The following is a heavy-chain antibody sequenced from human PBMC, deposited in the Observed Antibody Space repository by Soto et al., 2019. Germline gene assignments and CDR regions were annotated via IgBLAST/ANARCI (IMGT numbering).Heavy chain of an antibody. V-gene: IGHV4-28*01. D-gene: IGHD3-16*01. CDR3: AISYEGGYYFDY. Sequence: SETLSLTCAVSGYSISSSNWWGWIRQPPGKGLEWIGYIYYSGSTYYNPSLKSRVTMSVDTSKNQFSLKLSSVTAVDTAVYYCAISYEGGYYFDYWGQGTLVTVSS. CDR1: GYSISSSNW. CDR2: IYYSGST. J-gene: IGHJ4*02.